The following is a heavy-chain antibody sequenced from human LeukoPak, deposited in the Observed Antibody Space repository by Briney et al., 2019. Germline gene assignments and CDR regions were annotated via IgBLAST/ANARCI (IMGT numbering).Heavy chain of an antibody. CDR1: GGSISSYY. Sequence: SETLSLTCTVSGGSISSYYWSWIRQPPGKGLEWIGYIYYSGSTNYNPSLKSRVTISVDTSKNQFSLKLSSVTAADTAVYYCAREADDYVWGSYRTFDYWGQGTLVTVSS. CDR3: AREADDYVWGSYRTFDY. D-gene: IGHD3-16*02. CDR2: IYYSGST. V-gene: IGHV4-59*01. J-gene: IGHJ4*02.